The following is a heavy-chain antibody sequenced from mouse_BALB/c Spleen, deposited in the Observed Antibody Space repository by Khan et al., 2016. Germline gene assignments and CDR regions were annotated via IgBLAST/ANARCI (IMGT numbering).Heavy chain of an antibody. J-gene: IGHJ1*01. CDR1: GFTFISYT. D-gene: IGHD1-1*01. CDR2: ISNGGGST. CDR3: ARRDYYGSTYVWYFDV. V-gene: IGHV5-12-2*01. Sequence: EVELVESGGGLVQPGGSLKLSCAASGFTFISYTMSWVRQTPEKRLEWVAYISNGGGSTYYPDTVKGRFTISRDNGKNTLSLQMSSLKSEDTAMYYCARRDYYGSTYVWYFDVWGAGTTVTVSS.